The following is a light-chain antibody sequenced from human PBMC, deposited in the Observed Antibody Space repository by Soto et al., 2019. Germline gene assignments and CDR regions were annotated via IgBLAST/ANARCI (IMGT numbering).Light chain of an antibody. V-gene: IGLV2-11*01. CDR2: DVS. Sequence: QSALTQPASVSGSPGQSITISCTGTSSDVGGYKYVSWYQQHPDKAPKLMIYDVSKRPSGVPDRFSGSKSGNTASLTISGLQAEDEADYYCCSYAGGYTHAVFGGGTKLTVL. J-gene: IGLJ2*01. CDR3: CSYAGGYTHAV. CDR1: SSDVGGYKY.